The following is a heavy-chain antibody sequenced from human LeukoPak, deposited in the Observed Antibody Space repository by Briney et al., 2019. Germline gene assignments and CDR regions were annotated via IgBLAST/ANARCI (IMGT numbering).Heavy chain of an antibody. D-gene: IGHD1-26*01. V-gene: IGHV3-11*04. CDR3: ARDPSWEILSYFDY. J-gene: IGHJ4*02. Sequence: KPGGSLRLSCAASGFTFRNHYMTWIRQAPGKGLEWVSYISASGDTIYYGDSVRGRFTISRDNAKNSLYLDMNTLKAEDTAVYYCARDPSWEILSYFDYWGQGTLVTVSS. CDR1: GFTFRNHY. CDR2: ISASGDTI.